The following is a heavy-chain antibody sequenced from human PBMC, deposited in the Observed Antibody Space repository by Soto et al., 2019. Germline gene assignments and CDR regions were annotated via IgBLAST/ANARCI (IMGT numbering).Heavy chain of an antibody. CDR2: FDPEDGET. CDR1: GGTFSSYA. CDR3: ATDGYSSSWPDY. V-gene: IGHV1-24*01. D-gene: IGHD6-13*01. J-gene: IGHJ4*02. Sequence: ASVKVSCKASGGTFSSYAISWVRQAPGKGLEWMGGFDPEDGETIYAQKFQGRVTMTEDTSTDTAYMELSSLRSEDTAVYYCATDGYSSSWPDYWGQGTLVTVSS.